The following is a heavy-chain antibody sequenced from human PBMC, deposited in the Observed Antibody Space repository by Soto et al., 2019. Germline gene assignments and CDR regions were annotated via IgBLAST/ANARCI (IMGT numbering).Heavy chain of an antibody. CDR2: IDYSGTT. Sequence: PSETLSLTCTVSGGSISSSIYYWGWIRQPPGRGLEWIGIIDYSGTTYYNPSLKSRLTISVDTSKNQFSLNLSSVTAADTAVYYCARGYGRNFDYWGQGTLVTVSS. CDR3: ARGYGRNFDY. CDR1: GGSISSSIYY. V-gene: IGHV4-39*01. D-gene: IGHD5-18*01. J-gene: IGHJ4*02.